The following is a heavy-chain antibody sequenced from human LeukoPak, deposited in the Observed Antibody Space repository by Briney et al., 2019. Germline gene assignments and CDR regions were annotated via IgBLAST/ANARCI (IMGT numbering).Heavy chain of an antibody. V-gene: IGHV4-59*12. CDR1: GGSISSYY. CDR2: IYYSGST. CDR3: ATYYESSGYRFDY. D-gene: IGHD3-22*01. J-gene: IGHJ4*02. Sequence: PSETLSLTCTVSGGSISSYYWSWIRQPPGKGLEWIGYIYYSGSTNYNPSLKSRVTISVDKSKNQFSLKVSSVTAADTAVYYCATYYESSGYRFDYWGQGTLATVSS.